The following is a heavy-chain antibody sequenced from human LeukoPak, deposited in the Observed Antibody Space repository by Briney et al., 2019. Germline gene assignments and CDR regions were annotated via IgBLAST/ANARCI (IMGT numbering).Heavy chain of an antibody. CDR1: GGTFSSYA. V-gene: IGHV1-69*13. CDR2: IIPIFGTA. J-gene: IGHJ4*02. Sequence: VASVKVSCKASGGTFSSYAISWVRQAPGQGLEWMGGIIPIFGTANYAQKFQGRVTITADESTSTAYMELSSLRSEDTAVYYCARGNWNYAKFDYWGQGTLVTVSS. CDR3: ARGNWNYAKFDY. D-gene: IGHD1-7*01.